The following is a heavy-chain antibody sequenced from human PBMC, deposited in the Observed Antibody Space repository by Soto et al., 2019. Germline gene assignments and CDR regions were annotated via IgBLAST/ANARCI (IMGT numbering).Heavy chain of an antibody. D-gene: IGHD2-2*01. V-gene: IGHV3-48*04. J-gene: IGHJ6*03. CDR2: ISNSGSNI. CDR3: ARKYCSSTSCYYYYYYYMDV. Sequence: PGGSLRLSCAASGFTFSSYGMHWVRQAPGKGLEWVSYISNSGSNIYYADSVKGRFTISRDNAKNSLYLQMNSLRAEDTAVYYCARKYCSSTSCYYYYYYYMDVWGKGTTVTVSS. CDR1: GFTFSSYG.